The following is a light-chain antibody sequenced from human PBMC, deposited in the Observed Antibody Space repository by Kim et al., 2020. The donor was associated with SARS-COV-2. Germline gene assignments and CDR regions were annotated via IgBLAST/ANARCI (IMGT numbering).Light chain of an antibody. CDR3: QQFKIAPLT. Sequence: ASVGDRDTITCRASQGISNYLAWDQQKPGKVPEVLIYDASTLQSGVPSRFSGSGSGTDFTLTISSLQAEDVATYYCQQFKIAPLTFGGGTKVDIK. V-gene: IGKV1-27*01. CDR1: QGISNY. J-gene: IGKJ4*01. CDR2: DAS.